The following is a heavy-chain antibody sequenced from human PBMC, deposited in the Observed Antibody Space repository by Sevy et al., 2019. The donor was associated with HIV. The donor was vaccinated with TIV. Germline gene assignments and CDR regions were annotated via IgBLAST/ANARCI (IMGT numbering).Heavy chain of an antibody. J-gene: IGHJ4*02. CDR3: ARDGEAYNWNLYFDY. CDR1: GFTFSSYA. Sequence: GESLKISCAASGFTFSSYAMHWVRQAPGKGLEWVAVISYDGSNKYYADSVKGRFTISRDNSKNTLYLQMNSLRAEDTAVYYCARDGEAYNWNLYFDYWGQGTLVTVSS. V-gene: IGHV3-30*04. D-gene: IGHD1-7*01. CDR2: ISYDGSNK.